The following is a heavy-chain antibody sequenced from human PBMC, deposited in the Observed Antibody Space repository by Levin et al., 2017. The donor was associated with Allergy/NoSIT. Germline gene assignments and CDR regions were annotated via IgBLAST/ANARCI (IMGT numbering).Heavy chain of an antibody. CDR3: ARGYSNGWYDVLDI. CDR2: INPASGGT. CDR1: GYTFTDYY. Sequence: ASVKVSCKTFGYTFTDYYMYWVRQAPGQGLEWMGWINPASGGTNYPQKFQGRVTMTRDTSIRTAYMDLTSLTSDDTAVYYCARGYSNGWYDVLDIWGQGTMVTVSS. V-gene: IGHV1-2*02. J-gene: IGHJ3*02. D-gene: IGHD6-19*01.